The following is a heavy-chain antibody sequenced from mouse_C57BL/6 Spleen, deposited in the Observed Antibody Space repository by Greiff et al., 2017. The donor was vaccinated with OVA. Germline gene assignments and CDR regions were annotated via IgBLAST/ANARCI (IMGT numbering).Heavy chain of an antibody. J-gene: IGHJ1*03. CDR3: ARNWDAWYFDV. Sequence: EVQLQQSGPGLVKPSQSLSLTCSVTGYSITSGYYWNWIRQFPGNKLEWMGYISYDGSNKYNPSLKNRISITRDTSKNQFFLKLNSVTTEDTATYYCARNWDAWYFDVWGTGTTVTVSS. V-gene: IGHV3-6*01. D-gene: IGHD4-1*01. CDR2: ISYDGSN. CDR1: GYSITSGYY.